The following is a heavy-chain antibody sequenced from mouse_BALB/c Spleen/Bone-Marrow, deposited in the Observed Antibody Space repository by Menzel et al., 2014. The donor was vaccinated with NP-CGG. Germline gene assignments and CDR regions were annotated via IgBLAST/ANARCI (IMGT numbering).Heavy chain of an antibody. D-gene: IGHD3-2*01. Sequence: QVQLQQSGPELVSPGVSVKISCKASGYTFTDHAIHWVKQSHSKRLEWIGIISTYSGNTNYNQKFKGKATMTVDKSSSTAYMELARLTSEDSAIYYCASDISGYVRAMDYWGQGTSVTVSS. CDR2: ISTYSGNT. V-gene: IGHV1-67*01. CDR3: ASDISGYVRAMDY. CDR1: GYTFTDHA. J-gene: IGHJ4*01.